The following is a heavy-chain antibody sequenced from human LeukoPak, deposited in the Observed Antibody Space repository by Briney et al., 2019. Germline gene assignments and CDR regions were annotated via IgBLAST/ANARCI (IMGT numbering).Heavy chain of an antibody. D-gene: IGHD3-10*01. CDR1: GYTFTSYG. Sequence: ASVKVSCKASGYTFTSYGISWVRQAPGQGLEWMGWINPNSGGTNYAQKFQGWVTMTRDTSISTAYMELSRLRSDDTAVYYCARDHGIARYYGSGSYYNGLDHWGQGTLVTVSS. CDR2: INPNSGGT. V-gene: IGHV1-2*04. CDR3: ARDHGIARYYGSGSYYNGLDH. J-gene: IGHJ4*02.